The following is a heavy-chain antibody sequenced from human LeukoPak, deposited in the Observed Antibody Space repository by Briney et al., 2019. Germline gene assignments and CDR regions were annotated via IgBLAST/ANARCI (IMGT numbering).Heavy chain of an antibody. CDR3: AKTGSWYHFDY. CDR2: VSGSGDST. D-gene: IGHD6-13*01. V-gene: IGHV3-23*01. CDR1: GFSFSNYA. J-gene: IGHJ4*02. Sequence: PGGSLRLSCATSGFSFSNYAMSWVRQAPGKGLEWVSTVSGSGDSTYYADSVKGRFTISRDNSKSTMYLHMNSLSGDDTATYYCAKTGSWYHFDYWGQGTLVTVSS.